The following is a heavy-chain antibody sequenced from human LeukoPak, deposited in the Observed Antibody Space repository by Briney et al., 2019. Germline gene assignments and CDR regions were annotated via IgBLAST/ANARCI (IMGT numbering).Heavy chain of an antibody. D-gene: IGHD2-15*01. J-gene: IGHJ6*02. CDR1: GFTFSSYA. Sequence: GGSLTLSCAASGFTFSSYAMSWVRQAPGKWLEWVSAISGSGGSTYYADSVKGRFTISRDNSKNTLYLQMNSLRAEDTAVYYCAKPPGYSLNPYYYGMDVWGQGTTVTVSS. CDR2: ISGSGGST. V-gene: IGHV3-23*01. CDR3: AKPPGYSLNPYYYGMDV.